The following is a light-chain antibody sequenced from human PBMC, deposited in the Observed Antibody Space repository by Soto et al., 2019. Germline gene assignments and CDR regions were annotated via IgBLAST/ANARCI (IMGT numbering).Light chain of an antibody. CDR3: EQYDSSLYT. Sequence: EIVLTQSPGTLSLSPGERATLSCRASQSVSSSYLAWYQQKPGQAPRLLIYAASSRAAGIPDRFSGGGSGTDFTLTISSLETEDFAVYYGEQYDSSLYTFGQGTKLEIK. V-gene: IGKV3-20*01. J-gene: IGKJ2*01. CDR1: QSVSSSY. CDR2: AAS.